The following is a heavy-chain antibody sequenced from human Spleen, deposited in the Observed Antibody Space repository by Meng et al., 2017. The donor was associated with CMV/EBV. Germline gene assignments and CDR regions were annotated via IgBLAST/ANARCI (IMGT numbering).Heavy chain of an antibody. CDR3: ARLTM. J-gene: IGHJ4*02. Sequence: HPGGSLRLSCAASGFSVTSTYVMWVRQGSGKGLQWVSVISSDGSRYYADSVKGRFTISRDSSKNTVYLQMNTLRAEDTAVYYCARLTMWGQGTLVTVSS. D-gene: IGHD3-9*01. CDR2: ISSDGSR. CDR1: GFSVTSTY. V-gene: IGHV3-53*01.